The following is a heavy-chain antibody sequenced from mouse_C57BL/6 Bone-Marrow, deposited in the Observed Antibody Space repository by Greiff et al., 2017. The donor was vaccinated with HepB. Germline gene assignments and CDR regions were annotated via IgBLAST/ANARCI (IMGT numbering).Heavy chain of an antibody. V-gene: IGHV5-4*01. CDR1: GFTFSSYA. J-gene: IGHJ3*01. CDR3: ARDPPYYYDLSWFAY. D-gene: IGHD2-4*01. CDR2: ISDGGSYT. Sequence: EVQGVESGGGLVKPGGSLKLSCAASGFTFSSYAMSWVRQTPEKRLEWVATISDGGSYTYYPDNVKGRFTISRDNAKNNLYLQMSHLKSEDTAMYYCARDPPYYYDLSWFAYWGQGTLVTVSA.